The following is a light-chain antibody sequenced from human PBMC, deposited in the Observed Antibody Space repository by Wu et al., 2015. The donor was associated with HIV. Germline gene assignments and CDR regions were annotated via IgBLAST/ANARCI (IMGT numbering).Light chain of an antibody. CDR1: QVISSA. CDR2: DAS. J-gene: IGKJ2*01. V-gene: IGKV1-13*02. CDR3: QQRRT. Sequence: AIQLTQSPSSLSASVGDRVTITCRASQVISSALAWYQQKPGKTPNLLIYDASSLQSGVPSRFSGSGSGTDFTLTITSLQPEDSATYYCQQRRTFGQGTRVEV.